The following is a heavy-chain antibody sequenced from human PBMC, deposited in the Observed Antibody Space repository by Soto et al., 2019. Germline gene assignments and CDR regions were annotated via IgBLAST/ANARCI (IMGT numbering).Heavy chain of an antibody. CDR1: GGTFSSYS. V-gene: IGHV1-69*01. CDR2: IIPIFGTA. D-gene: IGHD3-10*01. CDR3: ARDPGWFGEFKNWFDP. J-gene: IGHJ5*02. Sequence: SVKVSCKATGGTFSSYSISLVRHTPGQGLEWMGGIIPIFGTANYAQKFQGRVTITADESTSTAYMELSSLRSEDTAVYYCARDPGWFGEFKNWFDPWGQGTLVTVSS.